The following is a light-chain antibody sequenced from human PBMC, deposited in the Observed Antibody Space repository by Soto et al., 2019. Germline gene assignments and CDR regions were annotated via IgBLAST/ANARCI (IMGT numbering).Light chain of an antibody. Sequence: QLVLTQSPSASASLGASVKLTCTLSSGHSSYAIAWHQQQPEKGPRYLMKLDSDGSHTKGDAIPARFSGSSSGAERYLTISSLLSENEGDYYCQPWGTGIHVVFGGGTKLTVL. CDR3: QPWGTGIHVV. J-gene: IGLJ2*01. CDR2: LDSDGSH. CDR1: SGHSSYA. V-gene: IGLV4-69*01.